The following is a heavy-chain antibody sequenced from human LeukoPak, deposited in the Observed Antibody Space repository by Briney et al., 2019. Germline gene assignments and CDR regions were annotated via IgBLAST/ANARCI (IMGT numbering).Heavy chain of an antibody. J-gene: IGHJ6*03. D-gene: IGHD2-2*01. V-gene: IGHV3-21*01. CDR1: GFTFSSYS. CDR3: ARVPAAHYYYYYMDV. Sequence: PGGXLRLSCAASGFTFSSYSMNWVRQAPGKGLEWVSSISSSSSYIYYADSVKGRFTISRDNAKNSLYLQMNSLRAEDTAVYYCARVPAAHYYYYYMDVWGKGTTVTVSS. CDR2: ISSSSSYI.